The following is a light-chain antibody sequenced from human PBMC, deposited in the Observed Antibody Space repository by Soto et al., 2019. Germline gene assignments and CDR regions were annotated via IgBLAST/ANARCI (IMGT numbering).Light chain of an antibody. CDR3: HQTDSIPET. V-gene: IGKV1-39*01. J-gene: IGKJ1*01. CDR2: AAS. CDR1: QSISLF. Sequence: DIQMTQSPSSLSASVGDTVTITCRASQSISLFLNWYQQKPGKAPKLLIYAASSLQSGVPSRFTGNGSGTDFTLTISSLQPEDFAPYYCHQTDSIPETFGQGPKMEIK.